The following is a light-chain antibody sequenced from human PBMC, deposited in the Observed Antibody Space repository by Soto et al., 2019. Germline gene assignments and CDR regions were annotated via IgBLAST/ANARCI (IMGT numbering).Light chain of an antibody. CDR1: HFVSSR. V-gene: IGKV3-15*01. Sequence: EIVVTQSPATLSASPGERVTLSCRASHFVSSRLAWYQQRPGQVPSLLIYDTSTRAPGISARFSGSGSGTAFTLTLTTLQSEDFAVYYCQEYNHWPPGMFGPGTTVDIK. CDR3: QEYNHWPPGM. J-gene: IGKJ1*01. CDR2: DTS.